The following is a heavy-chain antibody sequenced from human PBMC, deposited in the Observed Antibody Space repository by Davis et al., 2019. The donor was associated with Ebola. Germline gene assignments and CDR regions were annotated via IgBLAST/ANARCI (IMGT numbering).Heavy chain of an antibody. CDR2: INPSGCST. J-gene: IGHJ4*02. Sequence: ASVKVSCKASGYTFTSYYMHWVRQAPGQGLEWMGIINPSGCSTSYAQKFQGRVTITADKSTSTAYMELSSLRSEDTAVYYCARGLTYYYDSSGYYAFDYWGQGTLVTVSS. V-gene: IGHV1-46*01. CDR1: GYTFTSYY. CDR3: ARGLTYYYDSSGYYAFDY. D-gene: IGHD3-22*01.